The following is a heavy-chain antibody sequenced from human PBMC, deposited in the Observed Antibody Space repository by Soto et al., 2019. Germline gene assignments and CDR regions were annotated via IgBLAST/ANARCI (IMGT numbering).Heavy chain of an antibody. V-gene: IGHV3-23*01. CDR2: IIGSGGNT. CDR1: GITFSSSA. CDR3: ANSAMVRGGGWFDP. Sequence: EVQLLESGGGLVQPGGSLRLSCAASGITFSSSAMSWVRQAPGKGLEWVSDIIGSGGNTYYADSVKGRFTISRDNSKNTLYLQMNSLRSEDTAVYYCANSAMVRGGGWFDPWGQGTLVTVSS. J-gene: IGHJ5*02. D-gene: IGHD3-10*01.